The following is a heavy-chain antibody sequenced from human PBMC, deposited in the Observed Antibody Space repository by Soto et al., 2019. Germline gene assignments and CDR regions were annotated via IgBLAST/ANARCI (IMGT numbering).Heavy chain of an antibody. CDR2: ISYRGSPI. D-gene: IGHD4-17*01. V-gene: IGHV3-48*03. CDR1: GFTFSGYE. Sequence: EVQLVVSGGGLVQPGGSLRLSCAGYGFTFSGYELTWVRQVPGKGLEWVSHISYRGSPIYYADSVKGRFTISRDNAQNSVYLQMNSLRGDDTAVYYCARVYGDPLIDAYDLWGQGTMVTVSS. J-gene: IGHJ3*01. CDR3: ARVYGDPLIDAYDL.